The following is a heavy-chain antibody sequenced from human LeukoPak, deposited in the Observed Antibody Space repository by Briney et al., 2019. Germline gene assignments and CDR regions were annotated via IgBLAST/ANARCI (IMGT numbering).Heavy chain of an antibody. V-gene: IGHV3-48*04. Sequence: GGSLRLSCAASGFTFSSYWMSWVRQAPGKGLEWVSYITSSGSSIYYADSMTGRFTISRDNAKNSLFLQMNNLRGEDTAVYYCARGGGADAFDIWGQGTMVTVSS. D-gene: IGHD4-23*01. J-gene: IGHJ3*02. CDR2: ITSSGSSI. CDR3: ARGGGADAFDI. CDR1: GFTFSSYW.